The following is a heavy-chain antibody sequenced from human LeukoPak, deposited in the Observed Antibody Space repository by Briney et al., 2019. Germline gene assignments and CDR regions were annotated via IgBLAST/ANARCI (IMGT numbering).Heavy chain of an antibody. CDR2: INSGGNA. CDR3: ARSQGGTMSLRHFDL. J-gene: IGHJ2*01. CDR1: GFTVSGNY. V-gene: IGHV3-53*01. D-gene: IGHD3-22*01. Sequence: GGSLRLSCAASGFTVSGNYMTWVRQAPGKGLEWVSVINSGGNAYYADSVKGRFTISRDNSKNMLYLQMNSLRAEDTAVYYCARSQGGTMSLRHFDLWGRGTLVTVSS.